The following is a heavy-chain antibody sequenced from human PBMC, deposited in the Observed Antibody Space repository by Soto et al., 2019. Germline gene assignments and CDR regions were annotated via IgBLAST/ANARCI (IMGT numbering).Heavy chain of an antibody. V-gene: IGHV3-30-3*01. D-gene: IGHD3-16*01. CDR3: ARGKVTFGGGDAFDI. Sequence: QVQLVESGGGVVQPGRSLRLSCAASGFTFSSYAMHWVRQAPGKGLEWVAVISYDGSNKYYADSVKGRFTISRDNSKNTLYLQKNSLRAEDTALYYCARGKVTFGGGDAFDIWGQGTMVTVSS. CDR2: ISYDGSNK. J-gene: IGHJ3*02. CDR1: GFTFSSYA.